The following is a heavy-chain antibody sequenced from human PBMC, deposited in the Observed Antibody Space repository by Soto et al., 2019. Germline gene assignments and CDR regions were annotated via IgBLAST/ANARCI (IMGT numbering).Heavy chain of an antibody. CDR3: ARDSGRYIAVAVKDY. D-gene: IGHD6-19*01. V-gene: IGHV1-18*01. CDR1: GYTFTSYG. CDR2: ISAYNGNT. J-gene: IGHJ4*02. Sequence: ASVKVSCKASGYTFTSYGISWVRQAPGQGLEWMGWISAYNGNTNYAQKLQGRVTMTTDTSTSTAYMELRSLRSDDTAVYYCARDSGRYIAVAVKDYWGQGTLVTVAS.